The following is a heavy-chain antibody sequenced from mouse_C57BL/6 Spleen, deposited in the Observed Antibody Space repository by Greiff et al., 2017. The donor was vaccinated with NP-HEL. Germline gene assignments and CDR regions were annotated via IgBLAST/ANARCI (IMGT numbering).Heavy chain of an antibody. CDR1: GYTFTSYW. Sequence: VQLQQPGAELVKPGASVKMSCKASGYTFTSYWIPWVKQRPGQGLEWIGEIYPGSGSTNYNEKFKSKATLTVDTSSSTAYMQLSSLTSEDSAVFYCARTYYDPEFAYWGQGTLVTVSA. D-gene: IGHD1-1*01. CDR3: ARTYYDPEFAY. CDR2: IYPGSGST. J-gene: IGHJ3*01. V-gene: IGHV1-55*01.